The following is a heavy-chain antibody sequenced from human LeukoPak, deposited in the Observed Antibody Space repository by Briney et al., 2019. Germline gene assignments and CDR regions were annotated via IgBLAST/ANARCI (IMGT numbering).Heavy chain of an antibody. J-gene: IGHJ4*02. CDR2: IGTSGSTK. CDR3: ARAVEMATIDY. D-gene: IGHD5-24*01. Sequence: PGGSLRLSCAASGFTFSFHSMNWVRQAPGKGLEWVSYIGTSGSTKHYADSVKGRFTISRDNAKNSLYLQMNSLRAEDTAVYYCARAVEMATIDYWGQGTLVTVSS. V-gene: IGHV3-48*04. CDR1: GFTFSFHS.